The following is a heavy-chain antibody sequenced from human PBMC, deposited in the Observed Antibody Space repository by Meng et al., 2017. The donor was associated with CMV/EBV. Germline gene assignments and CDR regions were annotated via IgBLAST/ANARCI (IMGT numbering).Heavy chain of an antibody. CDR1: GFTFSSYE. V-gene: IGHV3-48*03. CDR3: ARNGGDRGAAAPWLIYYYYGMDV. CDR2: ISSSGSTI. J-gene: IGHJ6*02. D-gene: IGHD6-13*01. Sequence: GESLKISCAASGFTFSSYEMNWVRQAPGKGLEWVSYISSSGSTIYYADSVKGRFTISRDNAKNSLYLQMNSLRAEGTAVYYCARNGGDRGAAAPWLIYYYYGMDVWGQGTTVTVSS.